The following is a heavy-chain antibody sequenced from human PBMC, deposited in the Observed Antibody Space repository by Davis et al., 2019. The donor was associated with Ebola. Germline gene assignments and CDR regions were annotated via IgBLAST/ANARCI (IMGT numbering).Heavy chain of an antibody. Sequence: PGGSLRLSCAASGFTFSSYGMHWVRQAPGKGLEWVAVISYDGSNKYYADSVKGRFTISRDNSKNTLYLQMNSLRAEDTAVYYCAKGRTSIAVAGIDYWGQGTLVTVSS. CDR2: ISYDGSNK. CDR3: AKGRTSIAVAGIDY. J-gene: IGHJ4*02. CDR1: GFTFSSYG. D-gene: IGHD6-19*01. V-gene: IGHV3-30*18.